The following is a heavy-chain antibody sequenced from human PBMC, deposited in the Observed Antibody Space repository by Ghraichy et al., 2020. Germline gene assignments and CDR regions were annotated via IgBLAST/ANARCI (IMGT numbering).Heavy chain of an antibody. CDR3: ATTSGTYYFDF. Sequence: SVKVSCKASGCTFRRNAFSWVRQAPGQGLEWMGGFIATVGTANYAQKFQGRVTITADESASTAYMVLSSLRSDDTAVYYCATTSGTYYFDFWGQGTLIPVSS. CDR2: FIATVGTA. V-gene: IGHV1-69*13. CDR1: GCTFRRNA. J-gene: IGHJ4*02. D-gene: IGHD3-10*01.